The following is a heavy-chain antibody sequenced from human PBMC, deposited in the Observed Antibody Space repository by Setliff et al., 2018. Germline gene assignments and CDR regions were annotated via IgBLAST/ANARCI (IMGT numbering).Heavy chain of an antibody. D-gene: IGHD3-10*01. J-gene: IGHJ4*02. CDR2: IIPIFGTA. CDR3: AGHRGVEGTPVDY. V-gene: IGHV1-69*13. Sequence: SVKVSCKASGYTFTSYGVHWVRQAPGQRLEWMGWIIPIFGTANHAQNFQGRVTITADESTDTAYMELSSLTSDDTAVYYCAGHRGVEGTPVDYWGQGTLVTVSS. CDR1: GYTFTSYG.